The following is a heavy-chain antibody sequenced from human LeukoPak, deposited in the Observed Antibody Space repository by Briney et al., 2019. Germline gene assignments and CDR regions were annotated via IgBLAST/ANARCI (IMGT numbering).Heavy chain of an antibody. CDR1: GFTFSSYW. CDR3: ARGNYDILTGAEGY. V-gene: IGHV3-7*01. D-gene: IGHD3-9*01. Sequence: GGSLRLSCAASGFTFSSYWMSWVRQAPGKGLEWVANIKQDGSEKYYVDSVKGRFTISRDNAKNSLYLQMNSLRAEDTAVYYCARGNYDILTGAEGYWGQGTLVTVSS. J-gene: IGHJ4*02. CDR2: IKQDGSEK.